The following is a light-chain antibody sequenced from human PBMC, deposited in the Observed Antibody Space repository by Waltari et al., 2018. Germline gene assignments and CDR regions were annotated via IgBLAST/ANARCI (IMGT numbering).Light chain of an antibody. Sequence: SYELTQPPSVSVSPGQTARITCSGDALPTKYAYWYQQKSGQAPLLVIYEDTKRPSGIPERFSGSVSGTMATLTISGAQVEDEADYFCYSTDSSGNHGVFGGGTKLTVL. CDR1: ALPTKY. V-gene: IGLV3-10*01. CDR2: EDT. CDR3: YSTDSSGNHGV. J-gene: IGLJ2*01.